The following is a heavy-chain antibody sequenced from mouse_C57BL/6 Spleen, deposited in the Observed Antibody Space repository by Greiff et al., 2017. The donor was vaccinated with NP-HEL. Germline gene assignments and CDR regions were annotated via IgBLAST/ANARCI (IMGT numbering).Heavy chain of an antibody. J-gene: IGHJ2*01. CDR1: GYTFTSYG. CDR3: ARNGDGYYDPFDY. V-gene: IGHV1-81*01. CDR2: IYPRSGNT. Sequence: QVQLKQSGAELARPGASVKLSCKASGYTFTSYGISWVKQRTGQGLEWIGEIYPRSGNTYYNEKFKGKATLTADKSSSTAYMELRSLTSEDSAVYFCARNGDGYYDPFDYWGQGTTLTVSS. D-gene: IGHD2-3*01.